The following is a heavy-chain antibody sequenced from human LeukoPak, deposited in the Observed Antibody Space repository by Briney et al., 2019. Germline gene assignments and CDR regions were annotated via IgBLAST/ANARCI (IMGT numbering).Heavy chain of an antibody. CDR2: IYPGDSDT. J-gene: IGHJ4*02. Sequence: GASLQISCQASGYMFTTDWSGWGRPVPGKGVEWRGMIYPGDSDTRYSPSFQGPVTISADTSINTPFLQSISPTASDPAIYLCARYHEPPTYYPDYWGQGTLVTVSS. V-gene: IGHV5-51*01. CDR1: GYMFTTDW. CDR3: ARYHEPPTYYPDY.